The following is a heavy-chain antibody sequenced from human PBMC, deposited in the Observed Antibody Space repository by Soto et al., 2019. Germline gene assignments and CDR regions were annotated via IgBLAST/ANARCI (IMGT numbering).Heavy chain of an antibody. J-gene: IGHJ4*02. CDR1: GGSLTGYF. CDR2: VNLAGAA. V-gene: IGHV4-34*01. Sequence: QVHLQQWGAGLLRPSETLSLTCNVSGGSLTGYFWNWIRQPPGRPMEWYGEVNLAGAATYNPSLRSRVTLSVDTSKNQFSLRLASVAATDTALYFCARGYFTRQSLDYWDQGALVTVSS. CDR3: ARGYFTRQSLDY.